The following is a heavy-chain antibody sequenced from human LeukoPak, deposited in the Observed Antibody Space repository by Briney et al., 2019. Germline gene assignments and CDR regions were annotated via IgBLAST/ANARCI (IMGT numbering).Heavy chain of an antibody. CDR2: MYNSGST. V-gene: IGHV4-38-2*01. CDR3: ARHVYGRHQLQAYHFDY. J-gene: IGHJ4*02. CDR1: GYSISSGHY. Sequence: AVTLSLTCDVSGYSISSGHYWGWIRQSPGKGLEWIASMYNSGSTYFKSSLKSRVTISLDTPKNQFSLTLNSVTAADTAVYYCARHVYGRHQLQAYHFDYWGQGILVTVSS. D-gene: IGHD2-2*01.